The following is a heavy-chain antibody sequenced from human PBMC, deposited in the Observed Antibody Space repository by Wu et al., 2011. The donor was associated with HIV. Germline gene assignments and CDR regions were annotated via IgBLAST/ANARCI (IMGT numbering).Heavy chain of an antibody. V-gene: IGHV1-69*05. Sequence: VQLVQSGPEVKKSGSSVKVSCKASGGTFDNYGIGWVRQAPGQGLEWLGAIIPIFGVGQYPEKFKGRLRITIDDTTNSAFMEMSSLRSEDTAVYFCAACNIEGPRGLRYFYYMDVWGKGPRSPSP. CDR3: AACNIEGPRGLRYFYYMDV. CDR2: IIPIFGVG. D-gene: IGHD3-10*01. CDR1: GGTFDNYG. J-gene: IGHJ6*03.